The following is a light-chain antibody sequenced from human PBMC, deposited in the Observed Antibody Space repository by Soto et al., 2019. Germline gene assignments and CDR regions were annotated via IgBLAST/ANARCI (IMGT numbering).Light chain of an antibody. CDR2: AAS. CDR1: QTIKTY. V-gene: IGKV1-39*01. J-gene: IGKJ1*01. CDR3: QQTYTAPGT. Sequence: DIQMTQSPSPLSASVGDSVTITCRASQTIKTYLNWYRHKPGKAPELQIYAASRLQSGVASRFSGSGSGTYFILTISSLQPDDLATYYCQQTYTAPGTFGQGTKVEI.